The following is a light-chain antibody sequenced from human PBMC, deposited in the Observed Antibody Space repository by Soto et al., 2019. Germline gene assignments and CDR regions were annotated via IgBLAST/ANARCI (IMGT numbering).Light chain of an antibody. CDR1: QSVSSSY. V-gene: IGKV3-20*01. CDR3: QEYGSSSIT. J-gene: IGKJ5*01. Sequence: EIVLTQSPGSMSLSPGERATLSCRASQSVSSSYLAWYQQKPGQAPRLLIYGASSRATGIPDRFSGSGSGTDFTLTISRLEPEDCAVYYCQEYGSSSITFGQGARL. CDR2: GAS.